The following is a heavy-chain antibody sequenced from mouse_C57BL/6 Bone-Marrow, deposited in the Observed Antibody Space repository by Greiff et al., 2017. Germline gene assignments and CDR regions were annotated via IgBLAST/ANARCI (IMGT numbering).Heavy chain of an antibody. CDR1: GFNIKDDY. Sequence: EVQLVESGAELVRPGASVKLSCTASGFNIKDDYMHWVKQRPEQGLEWIGWIDPENGDTEYASKFQGKATITADTSSNTAYLQLSSLTSEDTAVYYCTTGDYDDYAMDYWGQGTSVTVSS. V-gene: IGHV14-4*01. CDR2: IDPENGDT. CDR3: TTGDYDDYAMDY. J-gene: IGHJ4*01. D-gene: IGHD2-4*01.